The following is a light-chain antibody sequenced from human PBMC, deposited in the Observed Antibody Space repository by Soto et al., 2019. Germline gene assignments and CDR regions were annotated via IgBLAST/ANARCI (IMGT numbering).Light chain of an antibody. Sequence: EIVLTQSPATLSSSPVERATLSCMASLIVNNYLAWYQQKPGQAPRLLIYDASNRATGVPPRFSGSGSGTDFTLAISSLEPEDSAVYYCQQRSNWPRTFGQGTKVDIK. CDR1: LIVNNY. V-gene: IGKV3-11*01. CDR2: DAS. J-gene: IGKJ1*01. CDR3: QQRSNWPRT.